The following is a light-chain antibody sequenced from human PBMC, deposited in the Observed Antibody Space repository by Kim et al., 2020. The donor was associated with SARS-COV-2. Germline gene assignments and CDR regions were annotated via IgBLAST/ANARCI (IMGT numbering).Light chain of an antibody. Sequence: DIQMTQSPSSLSASVGDRVTITCRASQDISNYLVWFQQKPGQAPKSLIYGASSLQSGVPSPFSGSGSGTDFTLTISNLQPEDSATYYCQQYNSYPLTFGRGTKVDIK. CDR1: QDISNY. CDR3: QQYNSYPLT. J-gene: IGKJ4*01. CDR2: GAS. V-gene: IGKV1-16*01.